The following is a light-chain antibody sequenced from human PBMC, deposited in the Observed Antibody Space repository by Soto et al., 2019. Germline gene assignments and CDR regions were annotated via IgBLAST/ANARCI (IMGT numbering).Light chain of an antibody. V-gene: IGLV2-11*01. CDR1: SSDVGGYNY. CDR2: DVS. CDR3: CSYAASNTFV. Sequence: QSALTRPRSVSGPPGQSVTISCTGTSSDVGGYNYVSWYQQYSGKAPNVMIYDVSKRPSGVPDRFSGSKSGNTASLTISGLQAEDAADYYCCSYAASNTFVFGTGTKVTVL. J-gene: IGLJ1*01.